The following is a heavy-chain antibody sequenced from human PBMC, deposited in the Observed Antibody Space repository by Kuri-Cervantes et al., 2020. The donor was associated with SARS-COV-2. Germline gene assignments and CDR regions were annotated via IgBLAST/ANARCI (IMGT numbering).Heavy chain of an antibody. J-gene: IGHJ1*01. D-gene: IGHD1-26*01. CDR1: GYNFVNYW. CDR3: ARPVGATPAYFQH. CDR2: IYPGDSDT. V-gene: IGHV5-51*01. Sequence: GESLKISCKGSGYNFVNYWIGWVRQMPGKGLEWMGIIYPGDSDTRYRPSFQGQVTISADKSISTAYLQWSGLKASDTAMYYCARPVGATPAYFQHWGQGTLVTVSS.